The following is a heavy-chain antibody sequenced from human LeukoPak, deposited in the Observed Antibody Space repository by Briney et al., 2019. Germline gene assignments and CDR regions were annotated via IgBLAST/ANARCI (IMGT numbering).Heavy chain of an antibody. CDR2: IYYSGST. CDR3: ARAPYSSSWYKSDL. J-gene: IGHJ2*01. Sequence: SETLSLTCTVSGGSISSYYWSWIRQPPGKGLEWIGYIYYSGSTNYNPSLKSRVTISVDTSKNQFSLKLSSVTAADTAVYYCARAPYSSSWYKSDLWGRGTLVTVSS. V-gene: IGHV4-59*01. D-gene: IGHD6-13*01. CDR1: GGSISSYY.